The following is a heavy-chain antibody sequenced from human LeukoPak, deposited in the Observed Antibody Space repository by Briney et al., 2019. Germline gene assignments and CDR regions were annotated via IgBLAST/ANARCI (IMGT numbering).Heavy chain of an antibody. V-gene: IGHV3-9*01. CDR2: ISWNSGSI. D-gene: IGHD6-6*01. J-gene: IGHJ4*02. CDR3: AKDLSPSIAAAWNLFDY. CDR1: GFTFDDYA. Sequence: GGSLRLSCAASGFTFDDYAMHWVRQAPGKGLEWVSGISWNSGSIGYADSVKGRFTISRDNAKNSLYLQMNSLRAEDTALYYCAKDLSPSIAAAWNLFDYWGQGTLVTVSS.